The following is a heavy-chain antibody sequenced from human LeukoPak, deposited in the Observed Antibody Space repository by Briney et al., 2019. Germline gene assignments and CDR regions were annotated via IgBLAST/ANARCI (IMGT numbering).Heavy chain of an antibody. CDR2: IDSDGSST. V-gene: IGHV3-74*01. J-gene: IGHJ4*02. CDR3: AREGLAFDY. CDR1: GFTFSGYW. Sequence: GGSLRLSCAASGFTFSGYWMHWVRQAPGKGLVWVSRIDSDGSSTTYADSVMGRFTISRDNAKNTLYLQMNSLRAEDTAVYYCAREGLAFDYWGQGTLVTVSS.